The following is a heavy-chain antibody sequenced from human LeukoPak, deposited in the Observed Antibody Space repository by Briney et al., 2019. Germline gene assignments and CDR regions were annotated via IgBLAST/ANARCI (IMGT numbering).Heavy chain of an antibody. J-gene: IGHJ3*02. D-gene: IGHD5-24*01. CDR1: GFTFRTYG. CDR3: ARPTVEMATTDALDI. V-gene: IGHV3-30*02. Sequence: GGSLRLSCAASGFTFRTYGMHWVRQAPGKGLEWVAYIRHHGNDKYYADSVKGRFTISRDNSKNTLYLQMNSLTAEDTAVYYCARPTVEMATTDALDIWGQGTMVTVSS. CDR2: IRHHGNDK.